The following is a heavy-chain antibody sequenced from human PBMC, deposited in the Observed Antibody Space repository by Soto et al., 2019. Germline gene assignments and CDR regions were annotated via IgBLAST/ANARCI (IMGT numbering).Heavy chain of an antibody. CDR1: GFSLSTSGMC. J-gene: IGHJ6*02. V-gene: IGHV2-70*01. CDR3: ARAMVRGVPDYYYYGMDV. Sequence: GSGPTLVNPTQTLTLTCTFSGFSLSTSGMCVSWIRQPPGKALEWLALIDWDDDKYYSTSLKTRLTISKDTSKNQVVLTMTNMDPVDTATYYCARAMVRGVPDYYYYGMDVWGQGTTVTVSS. CDR2: IDWDDDK. D-gene: IGHD3-10*01.